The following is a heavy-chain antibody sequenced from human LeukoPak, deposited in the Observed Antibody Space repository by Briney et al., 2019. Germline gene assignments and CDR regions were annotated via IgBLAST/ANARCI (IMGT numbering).Heavy chain of an antibody. V-gene: IGHV3-48*02. CDR2: ISSSSSTI. J-gene: IGHJ4*02. CDR3: ARDPGPADYYDSSGYST. CDR1: GFTFSSYS. D-gene: IGHD3-22*01. Sequence: PGGSLRLSCAASGFTFSSYSMNWVRQAPGKGLEWVSYISSSSSTIYYADSVKGRFTISRDNAKNSLYLQMNSLRDEDTAVYYCARDPGPADYYDSSGYSTWGQGTLVTVSS.